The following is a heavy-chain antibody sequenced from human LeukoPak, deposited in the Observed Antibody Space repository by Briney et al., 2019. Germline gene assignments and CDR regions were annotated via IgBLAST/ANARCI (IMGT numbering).Heavy chain of an antibody. CDR2: INYSGST. D-gene: IGHD5-12*01. Sequence: PSETLSLTCTVSGGSISSYYWSWIRQPPGKGLEWIGYINYSGSTNYNPSLKSRVTISVDTSKNQFSLKLTSVTAADTAVYYCARHPPLDINGGYWGQGTLVTVSS. CDR3: ARHPPLDINGGY. CDR1: GGSISSYY. V-gene: IGHV4-59*01. J-gene: IGHJ4*02.